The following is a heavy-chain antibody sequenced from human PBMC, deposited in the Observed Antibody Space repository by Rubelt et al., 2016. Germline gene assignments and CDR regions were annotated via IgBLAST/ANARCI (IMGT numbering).Heavy chain of an antibody. D-gene: IGHD3-9*01. CDR3: ARVITPDYDILTGYPDY. V-gene: IGHV3-9*01. J-gene: IGHJ4*02. CDR2: LSWNSGSI. Sequence: EVQLVESGGGLVQPGRSLRLSCAASGFTFDDYAMHWVRQAPGKGLEWVSGLSWNSGSIGYADSVKGRFTISRDNAKNSLYLQMNGLRAEDTAVYYCARVITPDYDILTGYPDYWGQGTLVTVSS. CDR1: GFTFDDYA.